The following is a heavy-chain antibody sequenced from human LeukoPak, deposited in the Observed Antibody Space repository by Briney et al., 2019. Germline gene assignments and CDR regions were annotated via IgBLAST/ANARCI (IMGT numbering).Heavy chain of an antibody. D-gene: IGHD3-22*01. J-gene: IGHJ3*02. V-gene: IGHV3-23*01. CDR2: LSGSGGST. CDR1: GFTFSSYA. Sequence: GGSLRLSCAASGFTFSSYAMSWVRQAPGKGLEWVSGLSGSGGSTYYADSVKGRSTISRDNSKNTLYLQMNSLRAEDTAVYYCAKVGYDSSGYLLDAFDIWGQGTMVTVSS. CDR3: AKVGYDSSGYLLDAFDI.